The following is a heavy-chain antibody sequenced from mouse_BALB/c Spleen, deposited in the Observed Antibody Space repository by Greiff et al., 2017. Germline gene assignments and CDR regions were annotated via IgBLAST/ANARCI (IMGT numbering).Heavy chain of an antibody. Sequence: EVMLVESGGGLVQPGGSLKLSCAASGFAFSRYWMRWVRQAPGKGLEWIGEINPDSSTINYTPSLKDKFIISRDNAKNTLYLQLSKVRSEDTALYYCARSTRITAYYYAMDYWGQGTTVTVSS. CDR3: ARSTRITAYYYAMDY. CDR1: GFAFSRYW. J-gene: IGHJ4*01. V-gene: IGHV4-1*02. D-gene: IGHD2-4*01. CDR2: INPDSSTI.